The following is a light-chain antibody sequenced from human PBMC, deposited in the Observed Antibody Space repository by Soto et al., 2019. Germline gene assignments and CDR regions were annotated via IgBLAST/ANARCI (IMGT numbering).Light chain of an antibody. V-gene: IGKV1-5*01. CDR2: DAS. J-gene: IGKJ1*01. CDR1: QSISDW. Sequence: DIQMTQSPSTLSASVGDRVTITCRASQSISDWLAWFQLKPGKAPKLLIYDASSLESGVPSRFSGSGSGTEFTLTISSLQPDDFATYYCQHYNSYGTFGQGTKVDIK. CDR3: QHYNSYGT.